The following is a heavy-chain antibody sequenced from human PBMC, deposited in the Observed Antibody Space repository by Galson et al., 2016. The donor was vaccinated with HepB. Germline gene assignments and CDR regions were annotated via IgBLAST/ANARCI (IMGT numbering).Heavy chain of an antibody. Sequence: CAISGDSVSSNSAGWYWIRQSPSRGLEWLGRTYYRSQWHFDYAESVKSRITINPDTSKNQFSLHLNSVTPEDTAMYYCARSYLLGRGLGSWGQGTLVTVSS. CDR3: ARSYLLGRGLGS. D-gene: IGHD7-27*01. CDR2: TYYRSQWHF. V-gene: IGHV6-1*01. J-gene: IGHJ4*02. CDR1: GDSVSSNSAG.